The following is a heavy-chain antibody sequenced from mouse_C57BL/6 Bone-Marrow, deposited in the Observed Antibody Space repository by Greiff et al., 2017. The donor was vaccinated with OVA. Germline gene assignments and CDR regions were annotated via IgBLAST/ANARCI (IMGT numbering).Heavy chain of an antibody. V-gene: IGHV1-50*01. CDR3: ARDWFAY. Sequence: QVQLVESGAELVKPGASVKLSCKASGYTFTSYWMQWVKQRPGQGLEWIGEIDPSDSYTNYNQKFKGKATLTVDTSSSTAYMQLSSLTSEDSAVYYCARDWFAYWGQGTLVTVSA. CDR1: GYTFTSYW. CDR2: IDPSDSYT. J-gene: IGHJ3*01.